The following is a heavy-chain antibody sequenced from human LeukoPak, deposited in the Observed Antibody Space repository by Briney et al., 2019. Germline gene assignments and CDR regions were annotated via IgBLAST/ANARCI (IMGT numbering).Heavy chain of an antibody. CDR2: ISSSSSTI. D-gene: IGHD3-22*01. CDR3: ARDRDPYYYDSSGYYYFDY. CDR1: GFTFSSYS. Sequence: GGSLRLSCAASGFTFSSYSMNWVRQAPGKGLEWVSYISSSSSTIYYADSVKGRFTISRDNAKNSLYLQMNRLRAEDTAVYYCARDRDPYYYDSSGYYYFDYWGQGTLVTVSS. J-gene: IGHJ4*02. V-gene: IGHV3-48*01.